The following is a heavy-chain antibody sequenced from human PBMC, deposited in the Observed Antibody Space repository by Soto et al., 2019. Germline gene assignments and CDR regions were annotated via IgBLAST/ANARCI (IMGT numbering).Heavy chain of an antibody. V-gene: IGHV4-61*01. D-gene: IGHD3-22*01. CDR1: GGSVSSGSYY. CDR2: IYYSGST. CDR3: AIDTLFHSSGYGP. Sequence: SETLSLTCTVSGGSVSSGSYYWSWIRQHPGKGLEWIGYIYYSGSTNYNTSLKSRVTISVDTSKNQFSLKPSSVTASYTAVYYCAIDTLFHSSGYGPWGQGTLVTVSS. J-gene: IGHJ4*02.